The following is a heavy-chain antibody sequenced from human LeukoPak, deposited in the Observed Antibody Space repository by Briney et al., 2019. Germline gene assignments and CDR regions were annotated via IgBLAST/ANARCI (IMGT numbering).Heavy chain of an antibody. CDR3: ARDWGYCSSTSCYSDFDY. CDR2: VDRDGTST. CDR1: GFTFRNYW. J-gene: IGHJ4*02. Sequence: GGSLRLSCAVSGFTFRNYWMHWVRQTPGKGLVWVSRVDRDGTSTTYADSVKGRFTISRDNAKNMLYLQMNSLRPEDAAVYYCARDWGYCSSTSCYSDFDYWGQGTLVTVSS. D-gene: IGHD2-2*01. V-gene: IGHV3-74*01.